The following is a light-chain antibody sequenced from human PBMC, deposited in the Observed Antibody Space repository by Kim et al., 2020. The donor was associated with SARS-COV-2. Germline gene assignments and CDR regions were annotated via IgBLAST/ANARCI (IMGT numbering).Light chain of an antibody. V-gene: IGKV3-15*01. CDR1: QSISSS. J-gene: IGKJ2*01. CDR2: GAS. CDR3: QQYYNGTPFT. Sequence: EIVMTQSPATLSVSPGERATLSCRASQSISSSLAWYQQTPGQAPRLLIYGASTRATGIPARFSGSGSGTEFTLTISSLQSEDFAVYYCQQYYNGTPFTFGQGTKLEI.